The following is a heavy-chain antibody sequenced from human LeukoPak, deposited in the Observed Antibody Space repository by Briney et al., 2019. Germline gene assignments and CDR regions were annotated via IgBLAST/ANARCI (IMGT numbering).Heavy chain of an antibody. CDR3: ARGNYDFAYDP. CDR2: FSTSGSYI. D-gene: IGHD3-3*01. CDR1: GLILSDFD. Sequence: GGSLRLSFAASGLILSDFDMNWVRQAPVKGLEWVSYFSTSGSYIHYADSVKGRFTISRDDAKNSLYLQLDSLTVEDTAVYFCARGNYDFAYDPWGQGTLVTVSS. J-gene: IGHJ5*02. V-gene: IGHV3-21*01.